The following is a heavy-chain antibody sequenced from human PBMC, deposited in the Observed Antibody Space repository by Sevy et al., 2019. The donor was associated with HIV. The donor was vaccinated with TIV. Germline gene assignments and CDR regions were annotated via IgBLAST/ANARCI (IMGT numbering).Heavy chain of an antibody. CDR3: ARAYTGGWSQGAWTDY. V-gene: IGHV3-48*01. CDR1: GFTFSTYS. J-gene: IGHJ4*02. Sequence: GGSLRLSCAASGFTFSTYSMNWVRQAPGKGLEWVSYISRSSRTIYYADSVEGRFTISRDNAKNSLYLQMNSLRVEDTAVYYCARAYTGGWSQGAWTDYWGQGTLVTVSS. D-gene: IGHD6-19*01. CDR2: ISRSSRTI.